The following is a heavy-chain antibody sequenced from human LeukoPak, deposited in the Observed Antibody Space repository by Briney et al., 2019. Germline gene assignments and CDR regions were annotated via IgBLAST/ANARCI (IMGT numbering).Heavy chain of an antibody. D-gene: IGHD4-11*01. CDR2: IYHSGST. J-gene: IGHJ4*02. CDR1: GYSISSGYY. V-gene: IGHV4-38-2*02. CDR3: AREDSMFDY. Sequence: SETLSLTCTVSGYSISSGYYWGWIRQPPGKGLEWIGSIYHSGSTYYNPSLKSRVTISVDTSKNQFSLKLSSVTAADTAVYYCAREDSMFDYWGQGTLVTVSS.